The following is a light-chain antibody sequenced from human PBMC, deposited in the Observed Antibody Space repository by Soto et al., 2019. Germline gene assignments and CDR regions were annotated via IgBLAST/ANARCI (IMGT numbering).Light chain of an antibody. J-gene: IGKJ1*01. V-gene: IGKV1-5*03. CDR3: QQYNSYSPT. CDR1: QSISTR. CDR2: KAS. Sequence: DIQITQSPSTLSASVGDRVTITCRASQSISTRLAWYRQEPGKAPKLLIHKASSLHSGVPSRFSGSGSGTDFTLTISSLHPDDFATYYCQQYNSYSPTFGQVTKVDI.